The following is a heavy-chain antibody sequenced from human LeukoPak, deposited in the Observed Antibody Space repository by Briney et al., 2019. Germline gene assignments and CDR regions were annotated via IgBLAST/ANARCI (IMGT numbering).Heavy chain of an antibody. CDR1: GYTFTGYY. Sequence: ASVKVSCKASGYTFTGYYMHWVRQAPGQGLEWMGWINPNSGGTNYAQKFQGRVTMTRDTSISTAYMELRSLRSDDTAVYYCARSGYGDHNWFDPWGQGTLVTVSS. D-gene: IGHD4-17*01. V-gene: IGHV1-2*02. CDR3: ARSGYGDHNWFDP. CDR2: INPNSGGT. J-gene: IGHJ5*02.